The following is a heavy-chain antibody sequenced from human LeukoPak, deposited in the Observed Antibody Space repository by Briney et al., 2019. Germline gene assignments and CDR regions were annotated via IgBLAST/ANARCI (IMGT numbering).Heavy chain of an antibody. CDR1: GYTFTSYG. J-gene: IGHJ6*03. Sequence: ASVKVSCKASGYTFTSYGISWVRQAPGQGLEWMGWISAYNGNTNYAQKLQGRVTMTTDTSTSTAYMELRSLRSEDTAVYYCAIHYYGSGSPLYYMDVWGKGTTVTISS. CDR2: ISAYNGNT. CDR3: AIHYYGSGSPLYYMDV. V-gene: IGHV1-18*01. D-gene: IGHD3-10*01.